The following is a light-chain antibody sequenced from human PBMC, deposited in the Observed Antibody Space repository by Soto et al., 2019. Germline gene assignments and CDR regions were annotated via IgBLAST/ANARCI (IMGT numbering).Light chain of an antibody. V-gene: IGKV3-15*01. Sequence: EIVLTQSPATLSVSPGERATLSCRASQSVSSNLAWYQQKPGQAPRLLMFGASTRATNIPARFSGSGSATEFTLTISSLQSEDFAVYFCQQYNRWPLTFGQGTKVDIK. CDR3: QQYNRWPLT. CDR1: QSVSSN. J-gene: IGKJ1*01. CDR2: GAS.